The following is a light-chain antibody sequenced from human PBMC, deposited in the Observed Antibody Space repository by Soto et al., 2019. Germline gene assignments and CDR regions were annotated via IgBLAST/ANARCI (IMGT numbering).Light chain of an antibody. V-gene: IGLV2-14*01. CDR3: SSYTSSSTLNV. CDR2: EVT. J-gene: IGLJ1*01. Sequence: QSALTQPASVSGSPGQSITISCIGTSSDVGGYTFVSWYQQHPGKAPKLMIYEVTNRPSGVSNRFSGSKSGNTASLTISGLQAEDEADYYCSSYTSSSTLNVFGTGTKVTVL. CDR1: SSDVGGYTF.